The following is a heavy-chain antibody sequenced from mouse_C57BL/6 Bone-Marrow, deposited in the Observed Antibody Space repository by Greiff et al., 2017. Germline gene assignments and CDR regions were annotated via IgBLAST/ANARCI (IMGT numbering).Heavy chain of an antibody. Sequence: VQLQQSGAELVRPGASVKLSCTASGFNITDYYMHWVKQRPEQGLEWIGRIDPEDGDTEYASKFQGKATMTADTSSNTAYLQLSSLTSEDAAVYYCTRGYYSRDFWGRGTAVTVSS. CDR3: TRGYYSRDF. CDR1: GFNITDYY. CDR2: IDPEDGDT. V-gene: IGHV14-1*01. J-gene: IGHJ4*01.